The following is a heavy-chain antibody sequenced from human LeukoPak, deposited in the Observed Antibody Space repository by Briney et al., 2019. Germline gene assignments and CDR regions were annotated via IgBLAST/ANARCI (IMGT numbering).Heavy chain of an antibody. J-gene: IGHJ4*02. CDR1: GGSISSYY. V-gene: IGHV4-59*01. D-gene: IGHD6-19*01. Sequence: SETLSLTCTVSGGSISSYYWSWIRQPPGKGLEWIGYIYYSGSTNYNPSLKSRVTISVDTSKNQFSLKLSSVTAADTAVYYCARHETGIAVYWGQGTLVTGSS. CDR3: ARHETGIAVY. CDR2: IYYSGST.